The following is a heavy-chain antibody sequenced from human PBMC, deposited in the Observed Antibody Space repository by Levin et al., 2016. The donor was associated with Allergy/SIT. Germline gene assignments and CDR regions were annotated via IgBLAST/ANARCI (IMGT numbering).Heavy chain of an antibody. D-gene: IGHD6-13*01. CDR2: IYSGGST. V-gene: IGHV3-53*05. Sequence: ETLSLTCAASGFTFSSYSMNWVRQAPGKGLEWVSVIYSGGSTYYADSVKGRFTISRDNAKNSLYLQMNSLRAEDTALYYCAKVSQQLVLLDWYFDLWGRGTLVTVSS. J-gene: IGHJ2*01. CDR3: AKVSQQLVLLDWYFDL. CDR1: GFTFSSYS.